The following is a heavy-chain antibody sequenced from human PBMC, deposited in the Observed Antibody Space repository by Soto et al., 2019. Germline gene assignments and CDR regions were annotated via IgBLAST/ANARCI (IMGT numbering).Heavy chain of an antibody. V-gene: IGHV3-23*01. J-gene: IGHJ4*02. Sequence: LRLSCAASGFTFSSYAMSWVRQAPGKGLEWVSAISGSGGSTYYADSVKGRFTISRDNSKNTLYLQMNSLRAEDTAVYYCAKAPFVAVRPNDYWGQGTLVTVSS. CDR2: ISGSGGST. CDR3: AKAPFVAVRPNDY. D-gene: IGHD2-15*01. CDR1: GFTFSSYA.